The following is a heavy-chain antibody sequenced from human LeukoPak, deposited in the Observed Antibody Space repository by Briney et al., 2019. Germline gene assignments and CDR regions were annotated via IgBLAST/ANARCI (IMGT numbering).Heavy chain of an antibody. CDR1: GFTFDDYA. V-gene: IGHV3-9*01. CDR3: APLNWVYPDGFDI. CDR2: ISWNSGSI. J-gene: IGHJ3*02. D-gene: IGHD6-13*01. Sequence: GRSLRLSCAASGFTFDDYAMHWVRQAPGKGLEWVSGISWNSGSIGYAGSVKGRFTISRDNAKNSLYLQMNSLRAEDTAVYYCAPLNWVYPDGFDIWGQGTMVTVSS.